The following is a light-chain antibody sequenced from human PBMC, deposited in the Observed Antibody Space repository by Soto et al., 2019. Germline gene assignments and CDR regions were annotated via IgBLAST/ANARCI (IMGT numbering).Light chain of an antibody. CDR1: SSDIGAYNY. CDR3: SSYTTTSTYV. V-gene: IGLV2-14*01. CDR2: EVS. J-gene: IGLJ1*01. Sequence: QSALTQPASVSGSPGQSITISCTGTSSDIGAYNYVSWYQQHPGKAPKLMISEVSRPPSGVSKRVSGSKSGNTASLTISGLQAEDEADYDCSSYTTTSTYVFGPGTKHTVL.